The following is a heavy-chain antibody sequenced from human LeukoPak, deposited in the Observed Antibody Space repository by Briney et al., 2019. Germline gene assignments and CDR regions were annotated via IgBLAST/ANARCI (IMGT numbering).Heavy chain of an antibody. CDR3: ARPPSSWTDDAFDI. CDR2: INPNSGGT. Sequence: ASVKVYCKASGYTFTSYYMHWVRQAPGQGLEWMGIINPNSGGTNYAQKFQGRVTMTRDTSISTAYMELSRLRSDDTAVYYCARPPSSWTDDAFDIWGQGTMVTVSS. J-gene: IGHJ3*02. D-gene: IGHD6-13*01. CDR1: GYTFTSYY. V-gene: IGHV1-2*02.